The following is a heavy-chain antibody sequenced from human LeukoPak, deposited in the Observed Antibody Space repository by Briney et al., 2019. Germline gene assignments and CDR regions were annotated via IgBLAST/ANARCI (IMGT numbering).Heavy chain of an antibody. CDR3: AIIQDSGSYRTYYFDY. J-gene: IGHJ4*02. Sequence: ASVKVSCKASGYTFTSYYMHWVRQAPGQGLEWMGIINPSGGSTSYAQKFQGRVTMTEDTSTDTAYMELSSLRSEDTAVYYCAIIQDSGSYRTYYFDYWGQGTLVTVSS. V-gene: IGHV1-46*01. CDR2: INPSGGST. D-gene: IGHD1-26*01. CDR1: GYTFTSYY.